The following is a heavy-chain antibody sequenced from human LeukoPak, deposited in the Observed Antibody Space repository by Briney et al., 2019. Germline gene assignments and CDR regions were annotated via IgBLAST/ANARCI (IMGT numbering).Heavy chain of an antibody. J-gene: IGHJ5*02. CDR1: GGSFSGYY. V-gene: IGHV4-34*01. CDR2: IYYSGST. Sequence: PSETLSLTCAVYGGSFSGYYWSWIRQPPGKGLEWIGSIYYSGSTYYNPSLKSRVTISVDTSKNQFSLKLSSVTAADTAVYYCARHRKVLHWFDPWGQGTLATVSS. CDR3: ARHRKVLHWFDP. D-gene: IGHD2/OR15-2a*01.